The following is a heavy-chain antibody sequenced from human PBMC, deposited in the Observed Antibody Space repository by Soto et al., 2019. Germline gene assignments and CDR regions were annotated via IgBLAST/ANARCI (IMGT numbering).Heavy chain of an antibody. V-gene: IGHV4-61*01. CDR1: GGFVGSGSYY. CDR3: ASYPRLDR. J-gene: IGHJ5*02. D-gene: IGHD6-25*01. CDR2: MNHTGRT. Sequence: AETLSLTCAVCGGFVGSGSYYWSWIRQPPGKGLEWIGYMNHTGRTHFNPSLRSRVTISVDTSKNQFSLQLNSVTAADTAVYFCASYPRLDRWGQGPLSTVPS.